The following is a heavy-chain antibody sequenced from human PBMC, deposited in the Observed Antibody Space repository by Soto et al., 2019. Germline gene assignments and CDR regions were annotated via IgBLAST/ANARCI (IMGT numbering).Heavy chain of an antibody. Sequence: SWRLSCTGSGFPFVDYAMSWSRQAPGKGLEWVGVIRSKAYGETTDYAASVKGRFTILRDDSKSIAYLQMNSLQSEDTGVYYCTRYTYTSRYSYFGMDVWGHGTTVTSP. CDR1: GFPFVDYA. CDR3: TRYTYTSRYSYFGMDV. CDR2: IRSKAYGETT. D-gene: IGHD2-2*01. V-gene: IGHV3-49*03. J-gene: IGHJ6*02.